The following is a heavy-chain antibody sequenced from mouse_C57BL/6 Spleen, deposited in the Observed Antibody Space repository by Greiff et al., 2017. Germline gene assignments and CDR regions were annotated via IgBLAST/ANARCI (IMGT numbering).Heavy chain of an antibody. V-gene: IGHV14-4*01. CDR3: TTGLLGFAY. CDR1: GYTFTSYG. D-gene: IGHD1-1*01. CDR2: IDPENGDT. J-gene: IGHJ3*01. Sequence: EVQLQQSGAELARPGASVKLSCKASGYTFTSYGISWVKQRPEQGLEWIGWIDPENGDTEYASKFQGKATITADTSSNTAYLQLSSLTSEDTAVYYCTTGLLGFAYWGQGTLVTVSA.